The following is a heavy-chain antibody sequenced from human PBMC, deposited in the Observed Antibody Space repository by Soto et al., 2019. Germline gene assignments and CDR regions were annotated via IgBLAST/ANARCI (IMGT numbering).Heavy chain of an antibody. J-gene: IGHJ6*02. CDR2: IKQDRSEI. CDR1: GFAFSNSW. V-gene: IGHV3-7*03. D-gene: IGHD2-15*01. CDR3: AKGPCSGGSCYGREDV. Sequence: GGSLRLSCAASGFAFSNSWMNWVRQAPGKGLEKVANIKQDRSEISYVEAVKGRFTNSREKAKNSLYLQMSVLRDEETAGYYCAKGPCSGGSCYGREDVWGQGT.